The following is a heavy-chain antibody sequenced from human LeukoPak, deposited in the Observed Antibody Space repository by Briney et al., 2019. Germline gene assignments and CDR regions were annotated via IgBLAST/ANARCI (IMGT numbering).Heavy chain of an antibody. Sequence: GRSLRLSCTASGVTLSNYAMHWVRRPPGRGLEWAAVISFDGTNKYYGDSVEGRFSVSRDNSKNTLYLQMDSLRPDDTAIYYCATDYGDYEPIDYWGQGTLVTVSS. J-gene: IGHJ4*02. CDR1: GVTLSNYA. V-gene: IGHV3-30*04. CDR3: ATDYGDYEPIDY. D-gene: IGHD4-17*01. CDR2: ISFDGTNK.